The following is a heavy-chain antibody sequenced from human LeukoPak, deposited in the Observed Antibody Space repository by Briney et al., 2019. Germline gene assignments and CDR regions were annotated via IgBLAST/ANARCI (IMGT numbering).Heavy chain of an antibody. Sequence: PGGSLRLSCTASGFIFSSYGMHWVRQAPGKGLEWVAVISYDGSNKYYADSVKGRFTISRDNSKNTLYVQMNSLRAEDTAVYYCARDRNYYDSSGYDAFDIWGQGTMVTVSS. D-gene: IGHD3-22*01. V-gene: IGHV3-30*03. CDR2: ISYDGSNK. J-gene: IGHJ3*02. CDR1: GFIFSSYG. CDR3: ARDRNYYDSSGYDAFDI.